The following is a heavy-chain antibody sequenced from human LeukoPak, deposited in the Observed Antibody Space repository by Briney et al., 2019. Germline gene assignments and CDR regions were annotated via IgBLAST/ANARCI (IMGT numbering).Heavy chain of an antibody. CDR3: ARAPEVLLAGFDY. Sequence: SETPSLTCTVSGGSISSGGYYWSWIRQHPGKGLEWIGYIYYSGSIYYNPSLKSRVTISVDTSKNQFSLKLSSVTAADTAVYYCARAPEVLLAGFDYWGQGTLVTVSS. CDR1: GGSISSGGYY. CDR2: IYYSGSI. V-gene: IGHV4-31*03. D-gene: IGHD2-15*01. J-gene: IGHJ4*02.